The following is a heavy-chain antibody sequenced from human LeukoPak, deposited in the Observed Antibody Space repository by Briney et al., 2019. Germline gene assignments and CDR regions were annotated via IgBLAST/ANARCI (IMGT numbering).Heavy chain of an antibody. V-gene: IGHV3-21*01. J-gene: IGHJ4*02. Sequence: PGGSLRLSCAASGFSFSSYSMNWVRQAPGKGLEWVSCISSSSGYIYYADSVKGRFTISRDNANLSLYLQMNSLRAEDTAVYYCARDRGSAVGATTSDYWGQGTLVTVSS. CDR1: GFSFSSYS. CDR2: ISSSSGYI. D-gene: IGHD1-26*01. CDR3: ARDRGSAVGATTSDY.